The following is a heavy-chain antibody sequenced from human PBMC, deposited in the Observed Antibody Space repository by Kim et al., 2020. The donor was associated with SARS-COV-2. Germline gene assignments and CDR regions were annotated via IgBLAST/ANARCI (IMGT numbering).Heavy chain of an antibody. J-gene: IGHJ4*02. D-gene: IGHD2-2*02. CDR1: GGTFSSYA. CDR3: ARGPYCSSTSCYTSHN. V-gene: IGHV1-69*13. Sequence: SVKVSCKASGGTFSSYAISWVRQAPGQGLEWMGGIIPIFGTANYAQKFQGRVTITADESTSTAYMELSSLRSEDTAVYYCARGPYCSSTSCYTSHNWGQGTLVTVSS. CDR2: IIPIFGTA.